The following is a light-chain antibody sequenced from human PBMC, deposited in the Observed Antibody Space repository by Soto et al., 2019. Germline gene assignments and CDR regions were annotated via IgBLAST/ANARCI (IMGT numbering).Light chain of an antibody. V-gene: IGKV3-20*01. J-gene: IGKJ1*01. CDR1: QFVSSR. CDR3: QQYGTSPWT. Sequence: DIVVTQSPATLSASPGASVTLSCRASQFVSSRLAWYQRRPGQVPRLLIYDTSTRAPGISARFSGSGSGTDFTLTISRLEPEDFAVYYCQQYGTSPWTFGQGTKVDIK. CDR2: DTS.